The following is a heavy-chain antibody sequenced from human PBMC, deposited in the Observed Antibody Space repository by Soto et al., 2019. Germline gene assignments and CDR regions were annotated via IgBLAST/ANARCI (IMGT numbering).Heavy chain of an antibody. CDR1: GGSFSSYA. D-gene: IGHD2-2*01. Sequence: QVQLVQSGAEVKKPGSSVKVSCKASGGSFSSYAITWVRQAPGQGLEWMGGIIVLFGTTNYAQKFQGRVTITADEPTSTAYMELRSLRSEDTAVYYCARTACSSISGSDYFHYGMDVWGQGTTVSVSS. J-gene: IGHJ6*02. CDR2: IIVLFGTT. V-gene: IGHV1-69*01. CDR3: ARTACSSISGSDYFHYGMDV.